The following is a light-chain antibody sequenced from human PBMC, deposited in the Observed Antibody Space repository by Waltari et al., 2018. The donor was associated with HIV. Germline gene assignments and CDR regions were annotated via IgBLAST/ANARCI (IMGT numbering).Light chain of an antibody. Sequence: QSALTQPASVSGSPGQSITISCTGTSSDVWSYNLVSWSQQYPGKVPKLIIYEVSKRPLGVSNRFSGSKSGNSASLSISGLQAEGEADYYCCSYAGSSTPCVFGPATKLTVL. CDR3: CSYAGSSTPCV. CDR1: SSDVWSYNL. CDR2: EVS. V-gene: IGLV2-23*02. J-gene: IGLJ1*01.